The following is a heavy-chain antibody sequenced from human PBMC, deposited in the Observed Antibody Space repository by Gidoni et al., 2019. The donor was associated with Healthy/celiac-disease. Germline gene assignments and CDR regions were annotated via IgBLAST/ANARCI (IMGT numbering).Heavy chain of an antibody. Sequence: QVQLVQSGAEVTKPGSSGKVSCKASGGTFSSYALSWVRQAPGQGLEWIGRIIPILGIANYAQKFQGRVTMTADKSTSTAYMELSSLRSEDTAVYYCARDFGVVGNYYFDYWGQGTLVTVSS. CDR2: IIPILGIA. D-gene: IGHD3-3*01. CDR1: GGTFSSYA. J-gene: IGHJ4*02. V-gene: IGHV1-69*04. CDR3: ARDFGVVGNYYFDY.